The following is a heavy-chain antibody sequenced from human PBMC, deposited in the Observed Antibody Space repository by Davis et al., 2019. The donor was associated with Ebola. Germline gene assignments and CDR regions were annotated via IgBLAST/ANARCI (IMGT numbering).Heavy chain of an antibody. V-gene: IGHV3-23*01. CDR3: AKVIAAAEGDV. J-gene: IGHJ6*02. Sequence: GESLKISCAASGFTFSSYAMSWVRQAPGKGLEWVSAISGSGGSTYYADSVKGRFTISRDNSKNTLYLQMNSLRAEDTAVYYCAKVIAAAEGDVWGQGTTVTVSS. D-gene: IGHD6-13*01. CDR1: GFTFSSYA. CDR2: ISGSGGST.